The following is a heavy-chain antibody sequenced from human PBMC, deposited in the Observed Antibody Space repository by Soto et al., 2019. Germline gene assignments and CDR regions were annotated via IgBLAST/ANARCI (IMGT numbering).Heavy chain of an antibody. CDR1: GFTFSTYT. CDR3: ARGGGSYPADFDY. J-gene: IGHJ4*02. Sequence: PGGSLTLSCEASGFTFSTYTMNWVRQAPGKGLEWVSSISDRGGDIYYADSVKGRFTIARDNAKNSLYHQMSSLRAEDTAVYYCARGGGSYPADFDYWGQGTLVTVSS. D-gene: IGHD1-26*01. V-gene: IGHV3-21*01. CDR2: ISDRGGDI.